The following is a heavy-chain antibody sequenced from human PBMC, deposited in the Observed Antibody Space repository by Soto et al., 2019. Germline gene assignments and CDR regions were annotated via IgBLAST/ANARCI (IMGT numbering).Heavy chain of an antibody. D-gene: IGHD3-9*01. CDR1: GGYFSGYY. Sequence: QVQLQQWGAGPLRPLETLSLTCGVSGGYFSGYYWAWIRQSPGKGLEWIGEINDRGPINYNPSLKSRVSISVDTSKNHYSLNLRSVTAADTAVYYCARESHDILTGPPWVWYFDLWGRGTLVTVSS. J-gene: IGHJ2*01. V-gene: IGHV4-34*01. CDR2: INDRGPI. CDR3: ARESHDILTGPPWVWYFDL.